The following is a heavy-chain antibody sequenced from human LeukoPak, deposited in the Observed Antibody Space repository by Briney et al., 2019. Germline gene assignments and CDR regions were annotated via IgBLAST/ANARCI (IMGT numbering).Heavy chain of an antibody. J-gene: IGHJ6*03. CDR2: IWYDGSNK. CDR1: GFTFSIYG. V-gene: IGHV3-33*06. CDR3: AKISSGYMDV. D-gene: IGHD6-6*01. Sequence: LGGSVRLLCAASGFTFSIYGMQWVRQAPGKALEGVAVIWYDGSNKYYPDSVKGRFTISRDNSKNTLYLQMNSLRAEDTAVYYCAKISSGYMDVWGKGTTVTVSS.